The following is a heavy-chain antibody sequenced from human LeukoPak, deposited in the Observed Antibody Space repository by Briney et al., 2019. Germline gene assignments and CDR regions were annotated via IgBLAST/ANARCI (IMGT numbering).Heavy chain of an antibody. CDR2: IYTSGST. CDR1: GGSISGYY. D-gene: IGHD6-13*01. Sequence: SETLSLTCTVSGGSISGYYWSWIRQPAGKGLEWIGRIYTSGSTNYNPSLKSRVTMSVDTSKNQFSLKLSSVTAADAAVYYCAREVTTGIASAGRVDYWGQGTLVTVSS. J-gene: IGHJ4*02. CDR3: AREVTTGIASAGRVDY. V-gene: IGHV4-4*07.